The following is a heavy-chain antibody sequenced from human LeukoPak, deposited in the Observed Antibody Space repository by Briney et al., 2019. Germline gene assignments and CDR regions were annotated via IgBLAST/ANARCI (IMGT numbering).Heavy chain of an antibody. V-gene: IGHV3-23*01. J-gene: IGHJ4*02. Sequence: GGSLRLSCAASGFTFSSYTMSWVRQAPGKGLEWVSIITTSDGNTYYADSVKGRFTVSRDNSKNTLYLQMNSLRAEDTAVYYCAKDGGLWVSAHWGDSWGRGTLVTVSS. CDR3: AKDGGLWVSAHWGDS. CDR1: GFTFSSYT. D-gene: IGHD7-27*01. CDR2: ITTSDGNT.